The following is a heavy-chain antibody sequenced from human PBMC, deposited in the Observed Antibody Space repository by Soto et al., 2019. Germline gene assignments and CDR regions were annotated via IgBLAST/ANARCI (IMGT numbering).Heavy chain of an antibody. CDR1: GGSISKFY. J-gene: IGHJ5*02. CDR3: VRDGSKSLRDWFDP. CDR2: VYATGTT. Sequence: SETLSLTCTVSGGSISKFYWAWIRKTAGNGLEWMGRVYATGTTDYNPSLRSRVAMSVDISKKTFSLRLRSVTGADSGVYYCVRDGSKSLRDWFDPWGQGILVTVSS. V-gene: IGHV4-4*07.